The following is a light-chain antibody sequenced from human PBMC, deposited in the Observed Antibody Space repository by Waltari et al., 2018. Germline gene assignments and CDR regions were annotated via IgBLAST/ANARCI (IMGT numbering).Light chain of an antibody. CDR3: QQRSSWPLT. V-gene: IGKV3-11*01. Sequence: EIVLIQSPATLAWSPGERATLPGRASQSVRNYLAWFQQNPGQVPRLLIYDTSNRGTGVPARFSGSGSGTDFTLTISSLESEDFAVYYCQQRSSWPLTFGGGTKVQIK. CDR1: QSVRNY. CDR2: DTS. J-gene: IGKJ4*01.